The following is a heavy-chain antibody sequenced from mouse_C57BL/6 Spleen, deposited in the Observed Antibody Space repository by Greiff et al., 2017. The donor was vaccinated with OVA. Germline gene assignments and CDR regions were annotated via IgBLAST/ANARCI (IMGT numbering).Heavy chain of an antibody. Sequence: EVHLVESGPGLVKPSQSLSLTCSVTGYSITSGYYWNWIRQFPGNKLEWMGYISYDGSNNYNPSLKNRISITRDTSKNQFFLKLNSVTTEDTATYYCARDRHYGGYFDYWGQGTTLTVSS. CDR3: ARDRHYGGYFDY. V-gene: IGHV3-6*01. J-gene: IGHJ2*01. D-gene: IGHD1-1*01. CDR1: GYSITSGYY. CDR2: ISYDGSN.